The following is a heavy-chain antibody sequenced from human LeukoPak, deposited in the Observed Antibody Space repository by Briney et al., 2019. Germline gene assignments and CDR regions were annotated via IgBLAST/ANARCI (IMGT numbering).Heavy chain of an antibody. CDR3: ARAPGPIAVAGTPDY. J-gene: IGHJ4*02. V-gene: IGHV3-30*03. CDR2: ISYDGSNK. Sequence: GGSLRLSCAASGFTFSSYGMHWVRQAPGKGLEWVAVISYDGSNKYYVDSVKGRFTISRDNSKNTLYLQMNSLRAEDTAVYYCARAPGPIAVAGTPDYWGQGTLVTVSS. CDR1: GFTFSSYG. D-gene: IGHD6-19*01.